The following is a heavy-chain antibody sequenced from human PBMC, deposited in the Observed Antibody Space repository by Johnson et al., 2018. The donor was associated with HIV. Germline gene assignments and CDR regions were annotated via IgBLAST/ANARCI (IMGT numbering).Heavy chain of an antibody. Sequence: VQLVESGGDVVRPGGSLRISCVASGFKLYEYDVSWVRQVPGKGLEWVSGINWSGGGTAYADSVKCRFTISRDNSKNTLYLQMHSLKTEDTAVYYCTTDGAPAKYYDSRGYYRDVFDIWGQGTMVTVSS. D-gene: IGHD3-22*01. J-gene: IGHJ3*02. V-gene: IGHV3-20*04. CDR3: TTDGAPAKYYDSRGYYRDVFDI. CDR2: INWSGGGT. CDR1: GFKLYEYD.